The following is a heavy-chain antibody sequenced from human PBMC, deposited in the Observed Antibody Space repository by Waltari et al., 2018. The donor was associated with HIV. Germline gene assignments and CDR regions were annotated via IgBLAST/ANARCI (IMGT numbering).Heavy chain of an antibody. Sequence: QVQLVESGGGVVQPGDVLRLSCAASGPDFGSDGMHWVRQAPGKGLEWLAAISYGGMKKYYGDSLRGRLTISRDNSKKTLYLQMNTLRPEDTAIYFCARDSSQVHWFGESLALWGQGTLVIVSS. CDR1: GPDFGSDG. D-gene: IGHD3-10*01. CDR3: ARDSSQVHWFGESLAL. CDR2: ISYGGMKK. V-gene: IGHV3-30*03. J-gene: IGHJ4*02.